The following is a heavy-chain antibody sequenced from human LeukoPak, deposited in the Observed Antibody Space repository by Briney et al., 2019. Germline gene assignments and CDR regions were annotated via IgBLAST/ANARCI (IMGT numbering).Heavy chain of an antibody. V-gene: IGHV3-30-3*01. Sequence: QPGRSLRLSCAASGFTFSSYAMPWVRQAPGKGLEWVAVISYDGSNKYYADSVKGRFTISRDNSKNTLYLQMNSLRAEDTAVYCCARDDFPTVTTRYFDYWGQGTLVTVSS. D-gene: IGHD4-17*01. CDR1: GFTFSSYA. CDR3: ARDDFPTVTTRYFDY. J-gene: IGHJ4*02. CDR2: ISYDGSNK.